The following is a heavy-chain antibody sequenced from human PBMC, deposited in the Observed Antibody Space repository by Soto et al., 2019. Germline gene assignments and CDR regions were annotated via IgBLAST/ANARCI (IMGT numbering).Heavy chain of an antibody. V-gene: IGHV3-64*01. CDR3: ARGRKDDYGDPGDFDY. D-gene: IGHD4-17*01. Sequence: EVQLVESGGGLVQPGGSVRLSCAASGFTFSSYGMHWVRQAPGKGLEYVSAITGNGGSTYYANSVKGRFTISRDNSKNTLYLQMGSLRADDMAVYYCARGRKDDYGDPGDFDYWGQGTLVTVS. CDR2: ITGNGGST. CDR1: GFTFSSYG. J-gene: IGHJ4*02.